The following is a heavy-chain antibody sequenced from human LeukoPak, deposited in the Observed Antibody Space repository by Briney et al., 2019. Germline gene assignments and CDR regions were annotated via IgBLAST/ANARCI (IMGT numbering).Heavy chain of an antibody. CDR1: GFTFSSYS. CDR2: ISSSSSYI. V-gene: IGHV3-21*01. CDR3: AREGFVGYDFWSGYYTPGWFDP. Sequence: GGSLRLSCAASGFTFSSYSMNWVRQAPGKGLEWVSSISSSSSYIYYADSVKGRFTISRDNAKNSLYLQMNSLRAEDTAVYYCAREGFVGYDFWSGYYTPGWFDPWGQGTLVTVSS. D-gene: IGHD3-3*01. J-gene: IGHJ5*02.